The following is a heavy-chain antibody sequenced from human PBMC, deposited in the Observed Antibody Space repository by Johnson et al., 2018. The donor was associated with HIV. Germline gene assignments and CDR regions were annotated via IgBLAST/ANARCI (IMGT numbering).Heavy chain of an antibody. J-gene: IGHJ3*02. Sequence: QVQLVESGGGLVKPGGSLRLSCAASGFTFHDSYMSWIRQAPGKGLQWVSYILGSGRIIYSTDSVQGRFTISRDNVKNSLYLQMNSLRAEDTAVYYCANGGGGAFDIWGQGTMVTVSS. CDR3: ANGGGGAFDI. CDR2: ILGSGRII. D-gene: IGHD3-3*01. CDR1: GFTFHDSY. V-gene: IGHV3-11*01.